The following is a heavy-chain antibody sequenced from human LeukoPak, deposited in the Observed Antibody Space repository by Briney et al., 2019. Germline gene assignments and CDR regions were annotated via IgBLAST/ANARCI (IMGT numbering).Heavy chain of an antibody. Sequence: SETLSLTCTVSGGSISSGGYYWSWIRQHPGKGLEWIGYIYYSGSTYYNPSLKSRVTISVDTSKNQFSLKLSSVTAADTAVYYCARDRSPVKPFDYWGQGTLVTVSS. CDR1: GGSISSGGYY. D-gene: IGHD3-10*01. CDR3: ARDRSPVKPFDY. V-gene: IGHV4-30-4*08. J-gene: IGHJ4*02. CDR2: IYYSGST.